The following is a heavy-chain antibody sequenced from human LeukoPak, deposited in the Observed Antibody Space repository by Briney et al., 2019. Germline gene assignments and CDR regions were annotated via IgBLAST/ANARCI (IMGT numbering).Heavy chain of an antibody. CDR3: ATSIAAAGTLDY. Sequence: GRSLRLSCAASGFTFSSYGMHWVRQAPGKGLEWVAVISYDGSNKYYADSVKGRFTISRDNSKNTLYLQMNSLRAEDTAVYYCATSIAAAGTLDYWGQGTLVTVSS. CDR2: ISYDGSNK. J-gene: IGHJ4*02. D-gene: IGHD6-13*01. CDR1: GFTFSSYG. V-gene: IGHV3-30*03.